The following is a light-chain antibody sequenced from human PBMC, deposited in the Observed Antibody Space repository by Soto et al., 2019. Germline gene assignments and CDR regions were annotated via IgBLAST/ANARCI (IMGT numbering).Light chain of an antibody. CDR3: FSKISGFVYG. V-gene: IGLV2-11*01. CDR2: DVN. J-gene: IGLJ1*01. CDR1: SSDVGGYGY. Sequence: QSALTQPRSVSGSPGQSVTISCTGTSSDVGGYGYVSWYQHHPGKAPKLLIYDVNNRPSGISDRFSGSKSGDTASLTISGLQAEDEADYFCFSKISGFVYGFGTGTKLTVL.